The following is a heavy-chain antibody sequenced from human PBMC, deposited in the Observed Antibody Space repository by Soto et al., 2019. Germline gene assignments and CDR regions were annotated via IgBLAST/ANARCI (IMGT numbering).Heavy chain of an antibody. CDR2: ISPASGDT. Sequence: ASVKVSCKASGYTFTGYYMHWVRQAPGQGLEWMGWISPASGDTTYAQKFQGRVTMTRDTSISTDYMELIRLTSDDTAVYSCARGEYRYGQYCFDSWGQGTLVTVSS. J-gene: IGHJ4*02. CDR1: GYTFTGYY. V-gene: IGHV1-2*02. CDR3: ARGEYRYGQYCFDS. D-gene: IGHD5-18*01.